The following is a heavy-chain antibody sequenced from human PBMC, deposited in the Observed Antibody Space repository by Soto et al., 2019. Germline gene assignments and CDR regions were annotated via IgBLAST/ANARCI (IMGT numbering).Heavy chain of an antibody. V-gene: IGHV1-69*01. CDR2: VIPIFGTA. CDR3: ARVPRRGSSSTNWFDP. D-gene: IGHD6-13*01. J-gene: IGHJ5*02. Sequence: QVQLVQSGAEVKKPGSSVKVSCKASGGTFSSYAISWVRQAPGQGLEWMGGVIPIFGTANYAQKFQGRVTITAAESTITAYMELSSLRSEDTAVYYCARVPRRGSSSTNWFDPWGQGTLVTVSS. CDR1: GGTFSSYA.